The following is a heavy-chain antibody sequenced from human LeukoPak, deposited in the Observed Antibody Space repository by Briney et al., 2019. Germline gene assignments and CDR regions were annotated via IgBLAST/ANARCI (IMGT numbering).Heavy chain of an antibody. CDR3: ARGIAAAGGPDY. CDR2: MNPNSGNT. V-gene: IGHV1-8*01. J-gene: IGHJ4*02. D-gene: IGHD6-13*01. CDR1: GYTFTSYD. Sequence: ASVKVSCKASGYTFTSYDINWVRQATGQGLEWMGWMNPNSGNTGYAQKFQGRVTMTRNTSISTAYMELSSLRSEDTAGYYCARGIAAAGGPDYWGQGTLVTVSS.